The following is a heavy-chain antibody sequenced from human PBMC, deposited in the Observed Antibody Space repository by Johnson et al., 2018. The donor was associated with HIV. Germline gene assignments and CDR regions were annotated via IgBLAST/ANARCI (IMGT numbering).Heavy chain of an antibody. CDR1: GFTFSDYY. J-gene: IGHJ3*02. V-gene: IGHV3-7*03. Sequence: VQLVESGGGLVKPGGSLRLSCAASGFTFSDYYMSWIRQAPGKGLEWVANIKQDGSEKYYVDSVKGRFTISRDNAKNSLNLQMNSLRAEDTAVYYCARGGLLSPDAFDIWGQGTMVTVSS. D-gene: IGHD2-21*02. CDR2: IKQDGSEK. CDR3: ARGGLLSPDAFDI.